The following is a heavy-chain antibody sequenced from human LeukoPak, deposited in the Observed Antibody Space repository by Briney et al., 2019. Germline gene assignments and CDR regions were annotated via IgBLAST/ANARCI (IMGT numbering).Heavy chain of an antibody. V-gene: IGHV4-59*08. CDR1: GGSISSYY. Sequence: SEILSLTCTVSGGSISSYYWSWIRQSPGKGLEWIGYVYDSGTTKYNPSLKSRVTMAQDTSKNQFSLKLTSVTAADTAVYYCARHIFGGNPPWLRPWGQGTLVIVSS. CDR3: ARHIFGGNPPWLRP. CDR2: VYDSGTT. J-gene: IGHJ5*02. D-gene: IGHD4-23*01.